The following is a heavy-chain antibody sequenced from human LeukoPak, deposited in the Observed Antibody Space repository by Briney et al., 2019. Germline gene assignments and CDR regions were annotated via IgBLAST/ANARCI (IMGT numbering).Heavy chain of an antibody. V-gene: IGHV4-30-4*08. CDR1: GDSINNNNYY. CDR2: IYYSGST. J-gene: IGHJ3*01. CDR3: ARVTRYYYDSSDFIL. D-gene: IGHD3-22*01. Sequence: SETLSLTCTVSGDSINNNNYYWGWIRQPPGKGLEWIGYIYYSGSTYYNPSLKSRVTISVDTSKNQFSLKLSSVTAADTAVYYCARVTRYYYDSSDFILWGQGTMVTVSS.